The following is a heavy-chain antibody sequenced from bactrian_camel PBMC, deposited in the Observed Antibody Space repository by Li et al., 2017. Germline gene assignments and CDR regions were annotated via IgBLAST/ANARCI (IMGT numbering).Heavy chain of an antibody. CDR3: AAAFLLPNVVARMIAAHFPH. V-gene: IGHV3S53*01. CDR1: GYTVSELY. Sequence: VQLVESGGGSVQAGGSLRLSCEVSGYTVSELYMAWFRQAPGQERKAVAATDKSGYTTYTYSVKGRFTISRDNAKNTLYLQLRSLKTEDTAMYFCAAAFLLPNVVARMIAAHFPHSGQG. J-gene: IGHJ4*01. D-gene: IGHD2*01. CDR2: TDKSGYT.